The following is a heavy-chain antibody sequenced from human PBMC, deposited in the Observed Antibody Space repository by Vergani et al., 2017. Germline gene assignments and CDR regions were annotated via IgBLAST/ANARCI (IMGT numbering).Heavy chain of an antibody. D-gene: IGHD3-22*01. J-gene: IGHJ4*02. CDR1: GYSISSGYY. Sequence: QVQLQESGPGLVKPSETLSLTCAVSGYSISSGYYWGWIRQPPGKGLEWIGSIYHSGSTYYNPSLKSRVTISVDTSKNQFSLKLSSVTAADTAVYYCARVLGSSGYYYPFDYWVQGTLVTVSS. CDR3: ARVLGSSGYYYPFDY. CDR2: IYHSGST. V-gene: IGHV4-38-2*01.